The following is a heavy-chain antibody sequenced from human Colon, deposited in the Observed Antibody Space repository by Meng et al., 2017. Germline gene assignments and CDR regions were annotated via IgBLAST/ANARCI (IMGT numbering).Heavy chain of an antibody. V-gene: IGHV7-4-1*02. D-gene: IGHD6-25*01. J-gene: IGHJ4*02. CDR3: ARDSEAADY. Sequence: QVQRVQSGSELTKPRASVRISCKASGYTFTTYGMKWVRQSPGQGLEWMGWINPNTGKPTSAQGLTGRFVFSLDTSVSTAYLQISSLKAEDTAVYYCARDSEAADYWGQGPWSPSPQ. CDR1: GYTFTTYG. CDR2: INPNTGKP.